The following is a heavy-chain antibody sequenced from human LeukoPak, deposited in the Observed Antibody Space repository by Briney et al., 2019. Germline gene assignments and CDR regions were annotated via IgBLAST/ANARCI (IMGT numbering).Heavy chain of an antibody. CDR1: GFTFSSYA. V-gene: IGHV3-21*01. J-gene: IGHJ4*02. CDR3: ARGPGLDSP. D-gene: IGHD3/OR15-3a*01. Sequence: GGPLRLSCAASGFTFSSYAMSWVRQAPGKGLMWVSRIKSDGITTNYADSVKGRFTISRDNAKNLLYLQMNSLRAEDTAVYYCARGPGLDSPWGQGTLVTVSS. CDR2: IKSDGITT.